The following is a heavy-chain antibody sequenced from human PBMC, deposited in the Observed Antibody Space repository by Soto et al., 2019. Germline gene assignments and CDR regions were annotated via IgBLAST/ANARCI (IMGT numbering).Heavy chain of an antibody. V-gene: IGHV3-23*01. Sequence: GGSLRLSCAASGFTLSSYAMSWVRQAPGKGLEWVSAISGSGGSTYYADSVKGRFTISRDNSKNTLYLQMNSLRAEDTAVYYCAKAEISTFGGVISPYDYWGQGTLVTVSS. D-gene: IGHD3-16*01. CDR3: AKAEISTFGGVISPYDY. J-gene: IGHJ4*02. CDR2: ISGSGGST. CDR1: GFTLSSYA.